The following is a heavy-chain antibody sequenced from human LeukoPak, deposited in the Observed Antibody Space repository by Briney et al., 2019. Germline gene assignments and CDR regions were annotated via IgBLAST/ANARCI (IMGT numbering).Heavy chain of an antibody. CDR3: ATRDLLWGNWFDP. CDR1: GYTLTELS. CDR2: VDPEDGET. J-gene: IGHJ5*02. Sequence: ASVKVSCKVSGYTLTELSMHWVRQDSGKGLEWMGGVDPEDGETIYAQKFQGRVTMTEDTSTDTAYMELSSLRSEDTAVYYCATRDLLWGNWFDPWGQGTLVTVSS. D-gene: IGHD2-21*01. V-gene: IGHV1-24*01.